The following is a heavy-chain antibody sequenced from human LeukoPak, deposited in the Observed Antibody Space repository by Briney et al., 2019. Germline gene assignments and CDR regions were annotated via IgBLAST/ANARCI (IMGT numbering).Heavy chain of an antibody. CDR2: IYYSGST. D-gene: IGHD2-2*01. Sequence: PSETLSLTCTVSGGSISSYYWSWLRQPPGKGLEWVGYIYYSGSTNYNPSLKSRVTISVDTSKNQFSLKLSSVTAADTAVYYCARDLVVPAAMPYYYYYYMDVWGKGTTVTVSS. V-gene: IGHV4-59*01. CDR1: GGSISSYY. J-gene: IGHJ6*03. CDR3: ARDLVVPAAMPYYYYYYMDV.